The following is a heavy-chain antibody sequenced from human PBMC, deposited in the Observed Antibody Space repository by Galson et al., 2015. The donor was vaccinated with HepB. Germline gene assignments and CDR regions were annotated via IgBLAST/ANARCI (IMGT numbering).Heavy chain of an antibody. CDR1: GFTFSSYT. J-gene: IGHJ6*02. CDR3: ARDPDRDGYNWGYYYYYGMDV. D-gene: IGHD5-24*01. Sequence: SLRLSCAASGFTFSSYTMNWVRQAPGKGLEWVSSISSSSSYIYYADSVKGRFTISRDNAKNSLYLQMNSLRAKDTAVYYCARDPDRDGYNWGYYYYYGMDVWGQGTTVTVSS. V-gene: IGHV3-21*01. CDR2: ISSSSSYI.